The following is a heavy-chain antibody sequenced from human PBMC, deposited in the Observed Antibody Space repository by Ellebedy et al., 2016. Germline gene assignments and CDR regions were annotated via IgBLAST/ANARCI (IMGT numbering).Heavy chain of an antibody. CDR1: GFDFANVF. CDR3: ARRGLVGGWYGS. Sequence: GESLKISCKASGFDFANVFIAWVRQMPGKGLEWMGIPFPADSRFTYSPSFQGQVTNTAEKSITTAYLQWSSLKASDTAMSYCARRGLVGGWYGSWGQGTLVTVSS. D-gene: IGHD3/OR15-3a*01. J-gene: IGHJ5*01. CDR2: PFPADSRF. V-gene: IGHV5-51*01.